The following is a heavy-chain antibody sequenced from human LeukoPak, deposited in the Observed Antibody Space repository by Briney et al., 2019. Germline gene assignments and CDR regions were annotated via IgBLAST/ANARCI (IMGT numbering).Heavy chain of an antibody. D-gene: IGHD2-2*01. V-gene: IGHV3-21*01. CDR3: ARDQCSSTSCYGPDAFDI. CDR1: GFTISTYS. J-gene: IGHJ3*02. Sequence: PGGSLRLSCAASGFTISTYSMNWVRQAPGKGLECVSSISSSSSYIYYADSVKGRFTISRDNAKNSLYLQMNSLRAEDTAVYYCARDQCSSTSCYGPDAFDIWGQGTMVTVSS. CDR2: ISSSSSYI.